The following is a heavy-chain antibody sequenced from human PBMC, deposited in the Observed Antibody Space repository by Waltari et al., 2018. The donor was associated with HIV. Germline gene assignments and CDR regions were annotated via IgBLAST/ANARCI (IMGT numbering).Heavy chain of an antibody. CDR3: ARGLRFYYYYGMDV. Sequence: QLQLQESGPGLVKPSETLSLTCTVSGGSISSSSYYWGWIRQPPGKGLEWIGSIYYSGRTYYNPSLKSRVTISVDTSKNQFSLKLSSVTAADTAVYYCARGLRFYYYYGMDVWGQGTTVTVSS. J-gene: IGHJ6*02. V-gene: IGHV4-39*01. CDR1: GGSISSSSYY. D-gene: IGHD4-17*01. CDR2: IYYSGRT.